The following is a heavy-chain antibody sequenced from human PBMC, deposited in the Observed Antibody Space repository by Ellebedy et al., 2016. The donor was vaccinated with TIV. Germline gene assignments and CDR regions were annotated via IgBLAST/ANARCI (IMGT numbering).Heavy chain of an antibody. CDR1: GFIFSNYG. Sequence: GESLKISCEASGFIFSNYGMHWVRQAPGKGLEWVAFIWYDGGNKYYTDSVKGRFTISRDNSKNTRYLQMNNLGAEDTAVFYCARDRHVDRGDCLDYWGQGTLVTVSS. V-gene: IGHV3-33*01. CDR3: ARDRHVDRGDCLDY. J-gene: IGHJ4*02. D-gene: IGHD2-21*02. CDR2: IWYDGGNK.